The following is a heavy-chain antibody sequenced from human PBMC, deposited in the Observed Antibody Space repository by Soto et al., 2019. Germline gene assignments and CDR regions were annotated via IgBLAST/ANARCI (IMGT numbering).Heavy chain of an antibody. J-gene: IGHJ4*02. Sequence: ASVKVSCKASGYTFTSYAMHWVRQAPGQRLEWMGWINAGNGNTKYSQKFQGRVTITRDTSASTAYMELSSLRSEDTAVYYCAGGPNWNDVCLDYWGQGTLVTVSS. D-gene: IGHD1-1*01. V-gene: IGHV1-3*01. CDR3: AGGPNWNDVCLDY. CDR2: INAGNGNT. CDR1: GYTFTSYA.